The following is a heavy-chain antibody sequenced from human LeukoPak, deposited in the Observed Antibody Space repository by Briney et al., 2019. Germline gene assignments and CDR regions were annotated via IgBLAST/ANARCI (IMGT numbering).Heavy chain of an antibody. CDR3: ARVDGGSYQDFDY. CDR2: IYYSGST. Sequence: SETLSLTCTVSGGSISSYYWSWIRQPPGKGLQWIGYIYYSGSTNYNPSLKSRVTISVDTSKNQFSLKLSSVTAADTAVYCCARVDGGSYQDFDYWGQGTLVTVSS. J-gene: IGHJ4*02. V-gene: IGHV4-59*01. D-gene: IGHD1-26*01. CDR1: GGSISSYY.